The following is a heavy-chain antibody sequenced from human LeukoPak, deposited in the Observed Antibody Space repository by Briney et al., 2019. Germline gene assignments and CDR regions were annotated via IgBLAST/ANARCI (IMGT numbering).Heavy chain of an antibody. Sequence: GGSLKISCKASGYTFASYCIGWVRQTPGKGLEWMGTIYPGDSDTRYSPSFQGQVTISADKSITTAFLQWSGLEASDAAIYYCATTRGSGSHFDAFDIWGQGTMVTVSS. CDR2: IYPGDSDT. D-gene: IGHD3-10*01. CDR3: ATTRGSGSHFDAFDI. J-gene: IGHJ3*02. CDR1: GYTFASYC. V-gene: IGHV5-51*01.